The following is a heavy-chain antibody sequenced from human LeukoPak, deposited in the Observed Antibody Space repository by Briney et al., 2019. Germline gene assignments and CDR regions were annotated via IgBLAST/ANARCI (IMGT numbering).Heavy chain of an antibody. CDR2: ISGSGGST. CDR3: ARNDDTMPIDN. J-gene: IGHJ4*02. CDR1: GFTFSSYA. D-gene: IGHD1-1*01. V-gene: IGHV3-23*01. Sequence: GGSLRLSCAASGFTFSSYAMSWVRQAPGKGLEWVSAISGSGGSTYYADSVKGRFTISRDNSKNTLYLQMNSLRAEHTALYYCARNDDTMPIDNWGQGTLVTVSS.